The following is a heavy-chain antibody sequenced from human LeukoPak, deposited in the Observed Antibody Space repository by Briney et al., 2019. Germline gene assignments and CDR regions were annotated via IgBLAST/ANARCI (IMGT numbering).Heavy chain of an antibody. CDR1: GGSFSGYY. D-gene: IGHD3-10*01. CDR3: ARGTVTMVRGVINNYFDY. V-gene: IGHV4-34*01. J-gene: IGHJ4*02. Sequence: SETLSLTCAAYGGSFSGYYWSWIRQPPGKGLEWIGEINHSGSTNYNPSLKSRVTISVDTSKNQFSLKLSSVTAADTAVYYCARGTVTMVRGVINNYFDYWGQGTLVTVSS. CDR2: INHSGST.